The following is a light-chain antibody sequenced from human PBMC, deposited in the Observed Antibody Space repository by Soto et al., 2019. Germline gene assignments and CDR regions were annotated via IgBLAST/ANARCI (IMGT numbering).Light chain of an antibody. CDR2: EVS. CDR1: SSDVGGYNY. V-gene: IGLV2-14*01. Sequence: QSALTQPASVSGSPRQSITISCTGTSSDVGGYNYVSWYQQHPGKAPKLMIYEVSNRPSGVSNRFSGSKSGNTASLTISGLQAEDEADYYYSSYTSSSVVVFGGGTQLTVL. J-gene: IGLJ2*01. CDR3: SSYTSSSVVV.